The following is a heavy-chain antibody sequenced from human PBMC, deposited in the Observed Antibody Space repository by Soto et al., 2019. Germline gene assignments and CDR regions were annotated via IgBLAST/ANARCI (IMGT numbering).Heavy chain of an antibody. CDR2: IYYSGST. CDR1: GGSISSYY. V-gene: IGHV4-59*01. CDR3: AKLGYCSSTSCYWFDP. D-gene: IGHD2-2*01. Sequence: SETLSLTCTVSGGSISSYYWSWIRQPPGKGLEWIGDIYYSGSTNYNPSLKSRVTISVDTSKNQFSLKLSSVTAADTAVYYCAKLGYCSSTSCYWFDPWGQGTLVTVSS. J-gene: IGHJ5*02.